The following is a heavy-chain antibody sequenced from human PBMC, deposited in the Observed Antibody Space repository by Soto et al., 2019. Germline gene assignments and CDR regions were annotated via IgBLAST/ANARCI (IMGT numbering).Heavy chain of an antibody. CDR2: IYHSGST. CDR3: ARLRWETENNWFDP. D-gene: IGHD1-26*01. Sequence: QVQLQESGPGLVRPSQTLSLTCTVSGDSISSVDHYWSCIRQPPGKGLEWMGYIYHSGSTHSNPPLNSRLTISIDTSTNRYSLNLTSVTAADTAVYFCARLRWETENNWFDPWGQGALVTVSS. CDR1: GDSISSVDHY. V-gene: IGHV4-30-4*01. J-gene: IGHJ5*02.